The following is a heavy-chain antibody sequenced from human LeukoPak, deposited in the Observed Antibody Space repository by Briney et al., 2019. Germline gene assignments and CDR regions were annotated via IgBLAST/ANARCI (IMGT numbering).Heavy chain of an antibody. CDR2: INHSGST. Sequence: PSQTLSLTCAVYGGSFSGYYWSWIRQPPGKGLEWIGEINHSGSTNYNPSLKSRVTISVDTSKNQFSLKLSSVTAADTAVYYCTRASVTYYYYYYMDVWGKGTTVTVSS. CDR1: GGSFSGYY. V-gene: IGHV4-34*01. CDR3: TRASVTYYYYYYMDV. D-gene: IGHD4-11*01. J-gene: IGHJ6*03.